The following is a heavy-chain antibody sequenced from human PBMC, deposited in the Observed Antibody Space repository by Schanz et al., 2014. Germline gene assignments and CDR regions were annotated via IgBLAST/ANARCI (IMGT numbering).Heavy chain of an antibody. CDR3: ARGRVLGSYYEY. CDR1: GYTFSKYG. D-gene: IGHD3-16*01. Sequence: QVQLVQSGSEVKKPGASVKVSCKASGYTFSKYGLSWVRQAPGQGLEWMGRIIPILGIANYAQKLQGRVTMSTDTSTGTAYMELRSLRSDDTAVYYCARGRVLGSYYEYWGQGTLVTVSS. V-gene: IGHV1-18*01. CDR2: IIPILGIA. J-gene: IGHJ4*02.